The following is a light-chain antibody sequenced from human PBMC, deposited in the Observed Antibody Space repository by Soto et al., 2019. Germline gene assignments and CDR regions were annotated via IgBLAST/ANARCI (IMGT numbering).Light chain of an antibody. CDR3: SSYTSSSLLV. CDR2: DVT. J-gene: IGLJ1*01. V-gene: IGLV2-14*01. Sequence: QSALTQPASVSGAPGQSITISCTGTSSDVGGYNYVAWYQQHPGKAPQLMIYDVTNRPSGVSNRFSGSKSGNTASLTISVLQSEDEADYYCSSYTSSSLLVFGAGTKLTVL. CDR1: SSDVGGYNY.